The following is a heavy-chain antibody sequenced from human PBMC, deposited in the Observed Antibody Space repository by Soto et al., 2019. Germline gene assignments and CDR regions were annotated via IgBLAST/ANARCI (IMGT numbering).Heavy chain of an antibody. D-gene: IGHD1-1*01. CDR1: GGSISSSSYY. J-gene: IGHJ4*02. V-gene: IGHV4-39*01. Sequence: SETLSLTCTVSGGSISSSSYYWGWIRQPPGKGLEWIGSIYYSGSTYYNPSLKSRVTISVDTSKNQFSLKLSSVTAADTAVYYCARHDAGTPFDHWGQGTLVTVSS. CDR2: IYYSGST. CDR3: ARHDAGTPFDH.